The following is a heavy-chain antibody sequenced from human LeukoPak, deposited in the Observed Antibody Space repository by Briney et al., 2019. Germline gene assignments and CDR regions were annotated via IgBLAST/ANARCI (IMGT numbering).Heavy chain of an antibody. CDR1: GLIFSSYD. D-gene: IGHD5-18*01. V-gene: IGHV3-23*01. CDR2: FSGTTGDT. Sequence: GGSLRLSCAASGLIFSSYDMSWVRQAPGKGLEWVSSFSGTTGDTYYADSVKGRFTVSRDNSKNTLYLQMSSLRGEDTAVYYCATGYNYGPDYWGQGTLVTVSS. CDR3: ATGYNYGPDY. J-gene: IGHJ4*02.